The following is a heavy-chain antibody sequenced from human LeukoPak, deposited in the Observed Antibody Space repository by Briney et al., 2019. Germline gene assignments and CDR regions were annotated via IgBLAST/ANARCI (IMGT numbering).Heavy chain of an antibody. J-gene: IGHJ4*02. CDR1: GGSISIYY. CDR2: IYTSGST. CDR3: ARAYYDFWSGYHESLYFDY. Sequence: SSETLSLTCTVSGGSISIYYWNWIRQPAGKGLEWIGRIYTSGSTKYNPSLKSRVTMSVDTSKNQFSLKLSSVTAADTAVYYCARAYYDFWSGYHESLYFDYWGQGTLVTVSS. D-gene: IGHD3-3*01. V-gene: IGHV4-4*07.